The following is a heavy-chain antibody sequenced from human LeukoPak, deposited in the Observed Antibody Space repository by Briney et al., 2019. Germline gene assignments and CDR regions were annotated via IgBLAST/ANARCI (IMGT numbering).Heavy chain of an antibody. CDR3: AKVYYDYVWGSSPFDY. CDR1: GSTFSSYA. J-gene: IGHJ4*02. D-gene: IGHD3-16*01. V-gene: IGHV3-23*01. Sequence: GGSLRLSCAASGSTFSSYAMSWVRQAPGKGLEWVSAISGSGGSTYYADSVKGRFTISRDNSKNTLYLQMNSLRAEDTAVYYCAKVYYDYVWGSSPFDYWGQGTLVTVSS. CDR2: ISGSGGST.